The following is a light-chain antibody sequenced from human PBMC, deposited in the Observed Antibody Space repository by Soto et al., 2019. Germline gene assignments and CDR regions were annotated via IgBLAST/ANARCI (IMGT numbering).Light chain of an antibody. CDR2: KNS. CDR3: QSADKSGTYV. V-gene: IGLV3-25*03. CDR1: ALPKQY. Sequence: SYELTQPPSVSVSPGQLPRFTSSGDALPKQYAYWYQQKPGQAPVLLIYKNSERPSGIPERFSGSSSGTTVTLTISGVQAEDEADYYCQSADKSGTYVFGTGTKVTVL. J-gene: IGLJ1*01.